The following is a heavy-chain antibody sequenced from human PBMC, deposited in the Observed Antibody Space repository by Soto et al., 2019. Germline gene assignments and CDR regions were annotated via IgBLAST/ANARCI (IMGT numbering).Heavy chain of an antibody. CDR3: AKGQAGDAFDI. CDR1: VNDISSNSAS. Sequence: SQTLTDTLSISVNDISSNSASWKWIKKSPSRGLEWLGRTYYRSKWYNDYAVSVKSRITINPDTSKNQFSLQLNSVTPEDTAVYYCAKGQAGDAFDIWGQGTMVTVSS. V-gene: IGHV6-1*01. J-gene: IGHJ3*02. CDR2: TYYRSKWYN.